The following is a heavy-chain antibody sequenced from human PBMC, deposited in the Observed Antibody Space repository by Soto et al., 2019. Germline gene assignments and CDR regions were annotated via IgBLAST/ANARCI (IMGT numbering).Heavy chain of an antibody. V-gene: IGHV4-34*01. CDR1: GGSVNGYY. CDR2: INHTGGT. J-gene: IGHJ5*02. D-gene: IGHD3-3*01. Sequence: SETLSLTCAVYGGSVNGYYWNWIRQPPGKGLKWIGEINHTGGTHYNPSLKGRVTMSVDTSKNQFSKRKSSVTAADMAIYYCATRITVFGLLIPPFDPWGQGTQVTVS. CDR3: ATRITVFGLLIPPFDP.